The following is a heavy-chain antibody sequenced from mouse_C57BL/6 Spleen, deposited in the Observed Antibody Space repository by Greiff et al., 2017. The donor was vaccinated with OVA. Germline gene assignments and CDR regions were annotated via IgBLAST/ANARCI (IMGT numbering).Heavy chain of an antibody. J-gene: IGHJ4*01. CDR3: ERGTATGTDDMDY. CDR1: GYTFTSYW. CDR2: IDPSDSYT. Sequence: QVQLQQPGAELVMPGASVKLSCKASGYTFTSYWMHWVKQRPGQGLEWIGEIDPSDSYTNYKQKFKGKSTLTVDKSSSTAYLQLSSLTSEDSAVYDCERGTATGTDDMDYWGKGTSVTVSS. V-gene: IGHV1-69*01. D-gene: IGHD4-1*02.